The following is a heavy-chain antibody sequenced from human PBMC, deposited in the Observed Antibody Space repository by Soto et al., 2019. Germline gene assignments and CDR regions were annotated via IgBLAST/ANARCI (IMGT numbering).Heavy chain of an antibody. V-gene: IGHV3-23*01. CDR3: AKDHNWNYIADYYYGMDV. J-gene: IGHJ6*04. CDR2: ISGSGGST. D-gene: IGHD1-7*01. Sequence: PGGSLRLSCAASGFTFSSYAMSWVRQAPGKGLEWVSAISGSGGSTYYADSVKGRFTISRDNSKNTLYLQMNSLRAEDTAVYYCAKDHNWNYIADYYYGMDVWGKGTTVTVSS. CDR1: GFTFSSYA.